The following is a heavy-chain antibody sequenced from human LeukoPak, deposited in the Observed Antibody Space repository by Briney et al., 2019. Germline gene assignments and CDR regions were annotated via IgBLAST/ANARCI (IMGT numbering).Heavy chain of an antibody. Sequence: GRSLRLSCAAAGFPFSNFALHWVRQAPGKGLEWGAVVSDDGNNQFYADFVEGRFTVAGDNFKNTLYLQRNSLRAHDTAVYYCARDLAALPDYWGQGTLVTVSS. J-gene: IGHJ4*02. CDR1: GFPFSNFA. CDR2: VSDDGNNQ. CDR3: ARDLAALPDY. V-gene: IGHV3-30-3*01. D-gene: IGHD6-19*01.